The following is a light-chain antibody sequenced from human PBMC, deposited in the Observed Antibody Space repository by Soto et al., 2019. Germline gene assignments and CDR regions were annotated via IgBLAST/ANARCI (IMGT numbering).Light chain of an antibody. CDR1: QTIGSH. Sequence: DIQETQSQSSLSASLGDRLTIPCRAGQTIGSHLNWYQQKPGKAPKLLIFAASNLQSGVPSRFSGSGSGTDFSLTISSLQSEDCAIYFCQQANSFPITFGQGTRLEIK. CDR3: QQANSFPIT. CDR2: AAS. J-gene: IGKJ5*01. V-gene: IGKV1-39*01.